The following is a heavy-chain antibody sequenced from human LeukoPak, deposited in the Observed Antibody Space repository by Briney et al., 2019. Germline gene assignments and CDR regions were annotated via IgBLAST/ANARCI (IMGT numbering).Heavy chain of an antibody. D-gene: IGHD2-21*01. J-gene: IGHJ6*02. CDR1: GYTFTSYD. V-gene: IGHV1-18*01. Sequence: ASVMVSCKASGYTFTSYDFSWVRQAPGQGLEWMGWISVYNGNTNYAQKLQGRVTMTTDTSTSTAYMELSSLRSEDTAVYYCARASIVGSWTPYYYYGMDVWGQGTTVTVSS. CDR2: ISVYNGNT. CDR3: ARASIVGSWTPYYYYGMDV.